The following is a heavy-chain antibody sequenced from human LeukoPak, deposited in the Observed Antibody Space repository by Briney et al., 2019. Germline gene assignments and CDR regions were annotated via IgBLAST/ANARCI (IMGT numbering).Heavy chain of an antibody. CDR1: GFTFSDYA. Sequence: GGSLRLSCAASGFTFSDYAMSWVRQAPGKGLEWVSGISYNGGSIYYVDSVKGRFTISRDNSKNTLYLQMNSLRAEATAIYYWAKQKGATAGSIDVWGKRTTGTLPS. CDR2: ISYNGGSI. CDR3: AKQKGATAGSIDV. J-gene: IGHJ6*03. V-gene: IGHV3-23*01. D-gene: IGHD6-13*01.